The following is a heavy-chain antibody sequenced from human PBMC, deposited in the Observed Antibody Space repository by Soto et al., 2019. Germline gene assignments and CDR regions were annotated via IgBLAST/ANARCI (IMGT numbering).Heavy chain of an antibody. CDR3: ARESVEKSSDY. CDR1: GYTFTSYG. J-gene: IGHJ4*02. Sequence: QVQLVQSGAEVKKPGASVKVSCKASGYTFTSYGISWVRQAPGQGLEWMGWVSAYNGNTNYAQKLQGRVTRTTDTTTSTAYMELRSLRSDDTDLYYCARESVEKSSDYWGQGTLVSVSS. D-gene: IGHD3-3*01. CDR2: VSAYNGNT. V-gene: IGHV1-18*01.